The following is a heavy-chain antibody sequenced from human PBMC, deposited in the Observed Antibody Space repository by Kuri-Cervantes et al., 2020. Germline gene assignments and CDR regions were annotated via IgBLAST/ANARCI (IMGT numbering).Heavy chain of an antibody. D-gene: IGHD2-15*01. CDR1: GGTFSSYT. CDR2: IIPILGIA. Sequence: SVKVSCKASGGTFSSYTISWVRQAPGQGLEWMGRIIPILGIANYAQKFQGRVTITADKSTSTAYMELSSLRSEDTAVYYCARGRGACSGGSCYSGPLFNYYGMDVWGQGTTVTVSS. CDR3: ARGRGACSGGSCYSGPLFNYYGMDV. J-gene: IGHJ6*02. V-gene: IGHV1-69*02.